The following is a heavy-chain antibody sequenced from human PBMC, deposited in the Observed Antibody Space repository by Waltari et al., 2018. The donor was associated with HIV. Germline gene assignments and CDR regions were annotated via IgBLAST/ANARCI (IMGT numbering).Heavy chain of an antibody. V-gene: IGHV3-49*03. J-gene: IGHJ4*02. CDR3: AAMRDLGYYFDY. CDR1: GFRFGDYA. D-gene: IGHD6-13*01. Sequence: DVQVEQSGGALVQPGRSLRLSCRTSGFRFGDYAMSWLRQATGKGRQWVSFIRSNSYGGTTEYAASVKLRFTISRDDSKGIAYLQMTSVRLDDTAVYFCAAMRDLGYYFDYLGQGTPVTVSS. CDR2: IRSNSYGGTT.